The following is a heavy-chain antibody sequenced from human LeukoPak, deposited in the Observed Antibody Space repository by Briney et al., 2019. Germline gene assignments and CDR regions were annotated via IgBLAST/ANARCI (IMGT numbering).Heavy chain of an antibody. CDR2: IYYSGST. J-gene: IGHJ6*03. V-gene: IGHV4-61*08. CDR1: GVSISSGDYY. CDR3: ARGGHYGGSTYYYYMDV. D-gene: IGHD4/OR15-4a*01. Sequence: SQTLSLTCTVSGVSISSGDYYWSWIRQPPGKGLEWIGYIYYSGSTNYNPSLKSRVTISVDTSKNQFSLKLSSVTAADTAVYYCARGGHYGGSTYYYYMDVWGKGTTVTVSS.